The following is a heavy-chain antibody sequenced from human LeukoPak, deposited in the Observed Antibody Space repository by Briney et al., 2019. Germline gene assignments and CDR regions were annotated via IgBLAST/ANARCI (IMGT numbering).Heavy chain of an antibody. V-gene: IGHV4-59*01. CDR1: GGSISSYY. J-gene: IGHJ6*02. CDR3: ARELYYYDSSGYHYYYGMDV. Sequence: SETLSLTCTVSGGSISSYYWSWIRQPPGKGLEWIGYIYYSGSTNYDPSLKSRVTISVDTSKNQFSLKLSSVTAADTAVYYCARELYYYDSSGYHYYYGMDVWGQGTTVTVSS. CDR2: IYYSGST. D-gene: IGHD3-22*01.